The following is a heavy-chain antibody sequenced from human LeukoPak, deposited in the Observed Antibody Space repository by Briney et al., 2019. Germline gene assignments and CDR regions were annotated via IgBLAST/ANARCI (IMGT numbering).Heavy chain of an antibody. CDR1: GFTFSTYS. V-gene: IGHV3-21*04. Sequence: KPGGSLRLSCAASGFTFSTYSMNWVRQAPGKGLEWVSFISTSSSYIYYADSVKGRFTISRDNAKNSLYLQMNSLRADDTALYYCARGRYSSSWSTSSPLQYYFDYWGQGTLVTVSS. J-gene: IGHJ4*02. CDR2: ISTSSSYI. D-gene: IGHD6-13*01. CDR3: ARGRYSSSWSTSSPLQYYFDY.